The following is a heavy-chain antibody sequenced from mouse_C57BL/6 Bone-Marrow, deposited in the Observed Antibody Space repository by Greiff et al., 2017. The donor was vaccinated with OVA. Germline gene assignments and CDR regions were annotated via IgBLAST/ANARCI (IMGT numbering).Heavy chain of an antibody. J-gene: IGHJ2*01. Sequence: VQLQQSGPVLVKPGASVTMSCQASGYTFTDYYMNWVKQSHGKSLEWIGVINPYNGGTSYNQKFKGKATLTVDKSSSTAYMELNSLTSEDSAVYYCTGPSDYFDYWGQGTTLTVSS. V-gene: IGHV1-19*01. CDR2: INPYNGGT. CDR1: GYTFTDYY. D-gene: IGHD6-1*01. CDR3: TGPSDYFDY.